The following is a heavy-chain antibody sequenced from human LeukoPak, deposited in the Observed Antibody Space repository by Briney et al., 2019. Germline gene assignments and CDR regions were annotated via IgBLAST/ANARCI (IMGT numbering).Heavy chain of an antibody. J-gene: IGHJ5*02. CDR3: ATNILVRDIINWFDP. Sequence: ASMKVSCKASGYSFADYYMHWVRQAPGQGLEWMGWIKPNSGGTRSAQKFQGRVTMTRDTSISTAYMELSSLRYYDTAVYYCATNILVRDIINWFDPWGQGTLVTVSS. CDR2: IKPNSGGT. CDR1: GYSFADYY. V-gene: IGHV1-2*02. D-gene: IGHD3-10*01.